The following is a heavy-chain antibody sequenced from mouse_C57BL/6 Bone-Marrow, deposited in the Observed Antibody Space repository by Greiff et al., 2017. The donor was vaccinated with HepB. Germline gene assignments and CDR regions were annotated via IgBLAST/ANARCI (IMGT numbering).Heavy chain of an antibody. CDR2: IRSKSNNYAT. CDR1: GFSFNTYA. J-gene: IGHJ1*03. CDR3: VRRAHHGYFDV. V-gene: IGHV10-1*01. Sequence: EVQRVESGGGLVQPKGSLKLSCAASGFSFNTYAMNWVRQAPGKGLEWVARIRSKSNNYATYYADSVKDRFTISRDDSESMLYLQMNNLKTEDTAMYYCVRRAHHGYFDVWGTGTTVTVSS.